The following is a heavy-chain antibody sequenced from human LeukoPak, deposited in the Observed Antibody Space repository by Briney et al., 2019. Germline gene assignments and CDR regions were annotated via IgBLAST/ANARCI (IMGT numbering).Heavy chain of an antibody. J-gene: IGHJ4*02. CDR1: GFTFSRYW. D-gene: IGHD4-17*01. CDR2: VNGDGSFT. Sequence: GGSLRLSCEASGFTFSRYWMHWVCQAPGKGLEWVSRVNGDGSFTNYADSVKGRFTISRDNAKNTLYLQMNSLRAEDTAVYFCSRDSIEDNYGDYVGDYWGQGTLVTVSS. V-gene: IGHV3-74*01. CDR3: SRDSIEDNYGDYVGDY.